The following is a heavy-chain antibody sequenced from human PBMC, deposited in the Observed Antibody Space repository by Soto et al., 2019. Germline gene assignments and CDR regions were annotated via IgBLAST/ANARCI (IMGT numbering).Heavy chain of an antibody. V-gene: IGHV4-59*01. J-gene: IGHJ3*02. CDR2: IYYSGST. D-gene: IGHD3-3*01. CDR1: GGSISSYY. CDR3: AGGITIFGVIDATAI. Sequence: SETLSLTCTVYGGSISSYYWSWILQPPGKGLEWIGYIYYSGSTNYNPSLKSRVTISVDTSKNQFSLKLSSVTAADTAVYYCAGGITIFGVIDATAISGKSTMVP.